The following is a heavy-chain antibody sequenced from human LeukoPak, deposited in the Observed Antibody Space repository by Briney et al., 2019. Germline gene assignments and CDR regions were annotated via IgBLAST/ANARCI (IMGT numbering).Heavy chain of an antibody. D-gene: IGHD3-3*01. V-gene: IGHV3-7*01. Sequence: PGGSLRLSCAASGFTFSSYWMSWVRQAPGKGLEWVANIKQDGSEKYYVDSVKGRFTTSRDNAKNSLYLQMNSLRAEDTAVYYCARDGFWSGYDAFDIWGQGTMVTVSS. J-gene: IGHJ3*02. CDR1: GFTFSSYW. CDR2: IKQDGSEK. CDR3: ARDGFWSGYDAFDI.